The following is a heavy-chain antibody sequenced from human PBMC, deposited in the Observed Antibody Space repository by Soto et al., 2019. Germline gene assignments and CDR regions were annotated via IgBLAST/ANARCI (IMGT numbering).Heavy chain of an antibody. D-gene: IGHD2-21*01. CDR1: GFNFGDFG. J-gene: IGHJ4*02. CDR3: TSSFPAVIWYYFDY. Sequence: PGGSLRLSCTTSGFNFGDFGMSWFRQAPGKGLEWVALIRGKAYGETTEYAASVKGRFSISRDDSQGNAYLQMNGLRTDDTAVYYCTSSFPAVIWYYFDYWGQGTPVTVSS. CDR2: IRGKAYGETT. V-gene: IGHV3-49*03.